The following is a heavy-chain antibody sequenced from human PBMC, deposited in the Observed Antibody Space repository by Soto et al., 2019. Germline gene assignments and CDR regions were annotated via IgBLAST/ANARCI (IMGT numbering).Heavy chain of an antibody. CDR1: GFTFISYS. CDR2: ISSSSSYI. CDR3: ARDCYDFWSGYSAAFGY. V-gene: IGHV3-21*01. J-gene: IGHJ4*02. Sequence: EVQLVESGGGLVKPGGSLRLSGEASGFTFISYSMNWVRQAPGKGLGWVSSISSSSSYIYYADSVKGRFTISRDNAKNSLYLQMNSLRAEDTAVYYCARDCYDFWSGYSAAFGYWGQGTLVTVSS. D-gene: IGHD3-3*01.